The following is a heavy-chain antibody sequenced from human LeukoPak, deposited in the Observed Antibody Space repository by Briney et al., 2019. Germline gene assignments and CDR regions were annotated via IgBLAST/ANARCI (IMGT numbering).Heavy chain of an antibody. CDR1: GFTFSTYS. CDR2: ISSSNSL. V-gene: IGHV3-21*05. Sequence: GGSLRLPCATSGFTFSTYSMNWVRQAPGKGLEWVSYISSSNSLYYADSVKGRFTISRDNAKDSLFLQMSSLRAEDTAVYYCARDRYCSSSSCYAGFDYWGQGTLVTVSS. D-gene: IGHD2-2*01. J-gene: IGHJ4*02. CDR3: ARDRYCSSSSCYAGFDY.